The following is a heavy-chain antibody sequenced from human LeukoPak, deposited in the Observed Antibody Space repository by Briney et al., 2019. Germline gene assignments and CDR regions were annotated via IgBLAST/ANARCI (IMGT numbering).Heavy chain of an antibody. CDR3: AKGTYGDYPYYYYMDV. V-gene: IGHV3-23*01. CDR2: ISGSGGST. D-gene: IGHD4-17*01. J-gene: IGHJ6*03. CDR1: GFTFSSYA. Sequence: GGSLRLSCAASGFTFSSYAMSWVRQAPGKGLEWVSAISGSGGSTYYADSVKGRFTISRDNSKNTLYLQMNSLRAEDTAVYYCAKGTYGDYPYYYYMDVWGKGTTVTVSS.